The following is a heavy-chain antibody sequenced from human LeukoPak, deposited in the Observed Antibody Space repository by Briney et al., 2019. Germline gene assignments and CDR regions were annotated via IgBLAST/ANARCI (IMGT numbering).Heavy chain of an antibody. CDR1: GGSISSYY. V-gene: IGHV4-59*01. J-gene: IGHJ4*02. D-gene: IGHD1-26*01. CDR3: ARVRVGATFDD. Sequence: SSTLSLTCTVSGGSISSYYWSWIRQPPGKGLEWIGYIYYSGGTNYNPSLKSRVTISVDTSKNQFSLNLTSVTAADTAVYSCARVRVGATFDDWGQGTLVTVS. CDR2: IYYSGGT.